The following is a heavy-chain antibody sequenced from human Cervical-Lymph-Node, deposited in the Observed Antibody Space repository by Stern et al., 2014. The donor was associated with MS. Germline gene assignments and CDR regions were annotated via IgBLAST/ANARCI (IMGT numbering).Heavy chain of an antibody. D-gene: IGHD3-10*01. J-gene: IGHJ5*02. V-gene: IGHV1-69*01. Sequence: VHLVESGAEVKKPGSSVKVSCKASGGTSTRNAISWVRQAPGQGLEWIGGITPVLNTTNYAQKFQGRVTITADESTSTTYMELSSLRSDDTAVYYCARVGSARRGSGWFDPWGQGTLVTVSS. CDR2: ITPVLNTT. CDR3: ARVGSARRGSGWFDP. CDR1: GGTSTRNA.